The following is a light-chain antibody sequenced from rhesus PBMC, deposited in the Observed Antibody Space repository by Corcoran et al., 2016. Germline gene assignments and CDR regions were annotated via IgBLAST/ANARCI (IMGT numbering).Light chain of an antibody. CDR1: ENVNKY. J-gene: IGKJ2*01. CDR3: QHGYGTPYS. V-gene: IGKV1-74*01. Sequence: DIQMTQSPSSLSASVGDRVTITCRASENVNKYLNWYQQKPGKAPKLLIYKASTLQSGVPSRFSGSGSGTDYTFTISSLKPEDVATYYCQHGYGTPYSFGQGTKVEIK. CDR2: KAS.